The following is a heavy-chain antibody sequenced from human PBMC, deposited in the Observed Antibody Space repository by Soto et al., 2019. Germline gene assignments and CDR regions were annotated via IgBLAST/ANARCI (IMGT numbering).Heavy chain of an antibody. V-gene: IGHV1-69*13. CDR2: IIPIFGTA. CDR1: GGTFSSYT. J-gene: IGHJ4*02. D-gene: IGHD6-19*01. Sequence: XSVKVSCKASGGTFSSYTISWVRQAPGQGLEWMGGIIPIFGTANYAQKFQGRVTITADESTSTAYMELSSLRSEDTAVYYCARDQRQWLGYFDYWGQGTLVTVSS. CDR3: ARDQRQWLGYFDY.